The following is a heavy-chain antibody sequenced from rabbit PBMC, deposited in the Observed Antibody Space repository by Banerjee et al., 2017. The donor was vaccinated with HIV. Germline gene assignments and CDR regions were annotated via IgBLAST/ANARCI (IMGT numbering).Heavy chain of an antibody. CDR3: ARVLDDYGDGPYYFNL. V-gene: IGHV1S43*01. Sequence: QEQLEESGGGLVKPEGSLTLTCKASGFDLSSYYYMCWVRQAPGKGLELIACIYASSGSTWYATWVDGRFTISRSTSLNTVDLKMTSLTAADTATYFCARVLDDYGDGPYYFNLWGPGTLVTVS. D-gene: IGHD2-1*01. CDR2: IYASSGST. J-gene: IGHJ4*01. CDR1: GFDLSSYYY.